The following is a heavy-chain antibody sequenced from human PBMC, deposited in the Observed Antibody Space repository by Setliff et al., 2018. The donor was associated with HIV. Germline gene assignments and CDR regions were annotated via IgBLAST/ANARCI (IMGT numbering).Heavy chain of an antibody. J-gene: IGHJ4*02. CDR1: GGSISTYY. CDR3: ARDVLDLVISVYGF. V-gene: IGHV4-59*01. Sequence: PSETLSLTCTVSGGSISTYYWSWIRQPPGKGLEWVGYIYYTGSTYYSPSLRSRVTISVDTSKNQFSLRMSSVTATDTAVYYCARDVLDLVISVYGFWGQGILVTVSS. CDR2: IYYTGST. D-gene: IGHD3-22*01.